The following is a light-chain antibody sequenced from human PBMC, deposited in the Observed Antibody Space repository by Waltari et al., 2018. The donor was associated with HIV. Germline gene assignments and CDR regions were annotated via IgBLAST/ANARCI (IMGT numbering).Light chain of an antibody. Sequence: QSALTQPRSVSGYTGPSVTISCTGTSSDVGGHNYVSWYQQHPGKAPKLMIYDVSKRPSGVPDLFSGSKSGNTASLTISGLQAEDEADYYCCSYAGSYTLVFGGGTKLTVL. CDR1: SSDVGGHNY. CDR2: DVS. V-gene: IGLV2-11*01. CDR3: CSYAGSYTLV. J-gene: IGLJ2*01.